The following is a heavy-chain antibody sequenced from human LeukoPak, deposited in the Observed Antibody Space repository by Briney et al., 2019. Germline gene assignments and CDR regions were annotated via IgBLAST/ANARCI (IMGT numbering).Heavy chain of an antibody. CDR2: INAGNDKT. D-gene: IGHD2-21*02. CDR1: GYTFTTYT. V-gene: IGHV1-3*01. J-gene: IGHJ4*02. Sequence: ASVKVSCKASGYTFTTYTIHWVRQAPGQRLEWMGWINAGNDKTKYSQKFQGRVTMTRDTSTSTVYMELSSLRSEDTAVYYCARDVLPCGGDCYHPCGYWGQGTLVTVSS. CDR3: ARDVLPCGGDCYHPCGY.